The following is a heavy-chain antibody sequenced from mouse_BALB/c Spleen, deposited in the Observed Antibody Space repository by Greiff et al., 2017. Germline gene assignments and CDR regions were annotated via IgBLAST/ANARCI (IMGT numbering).Heavy chain of an antibody. CDR2: ISSGSSTI. J-gene: IGHJ3*01. V-gene: IGHV5-17*02. Sequence: EVKVVESGGGLVQPGGSRKLSCAASGFTFSSFGMHWVRQAPEKGLEWVAYISSGSSTIYYADTVKGRFTISRDNPKNTLFLQMTSLRSEDTAMYYCARGGGPPFAYWGQGTLVTVSA. CDR1: GFTFSSFG. CDR3: ARGGGPPFAY.